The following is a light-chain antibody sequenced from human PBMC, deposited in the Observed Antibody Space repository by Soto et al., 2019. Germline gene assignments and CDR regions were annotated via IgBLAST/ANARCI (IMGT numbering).Light chain of an antibody. J-gene: IGKJ1*01. CDR2: GAS. CDR1: QSVSSS. Sequence: EILMTQSPATLSVSPGERATLSCRASQSVSSSLAWYQQKPGQAPRLLIYGASTRATGIPARFSGSGSGTEFTLTISSLQSEDFAAYYCQQYNNWPPWTFGQGTKVDIK. V-gene: IGKV3-15*01. CDR3: QQYNNWPPWT.